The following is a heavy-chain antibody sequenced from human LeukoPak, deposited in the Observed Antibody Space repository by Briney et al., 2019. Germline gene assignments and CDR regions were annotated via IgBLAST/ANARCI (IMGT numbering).Heavy chain of an antibody. CDR1: GFTFSNSA. V-gene: IGHV3-30*02. CDR2: IRYDGGNK. J-gene: IGHJ3*02. Sequence: PGGSLRLSCAASGFTFSNSAMGWVRQAPGRGLEWVGFIRYDGGNKYYADSVKDRFTISRDNSKNTLYLEMSSLRAEDTAVYYCAKVSLVMTNDAFDIWGQGTMVTVSS. D-gene: IGHD3-16*01. CDR3: AKVSLVMTNDAFDI.